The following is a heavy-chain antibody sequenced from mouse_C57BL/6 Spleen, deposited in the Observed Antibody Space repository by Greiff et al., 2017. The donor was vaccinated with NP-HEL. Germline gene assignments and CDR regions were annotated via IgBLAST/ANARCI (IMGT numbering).Heavy chain of an antibody. D-gene: IGHD1-1*01. CDR3: RIYYYGLYAMDY. Sequence: VQVVESGAELVKPGASVKISCKASGYAFSSYWMNWVKQRPGKGLEWIGQIYPGDGDTNYNGKFKGKATLTADKSSSTAYMQLSSLTSEDSAVYFCRIYYYGLYAMDYWGQGTSVTVSS. CDR2: IYPGDGDT. V-gene: IGHV1-80*01. J-gene: IGHJ4*01. CDR1: GYAFSSYW.